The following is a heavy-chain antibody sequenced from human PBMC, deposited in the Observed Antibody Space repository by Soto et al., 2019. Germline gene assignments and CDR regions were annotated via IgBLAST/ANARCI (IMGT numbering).Heavy chain of an antibody. CDR3: ARYSNSQAFDI. CDR1: GGSTTSYY. D-gene: IGHD6-6*01. CDR2: IYYSGST. V-gene: IGHV4-59*01. J-gene: IGHJ3*02. Sequence: QVQLQESGPGLVKPSETLSLTCTVSGGSTTSYYWSWIRQPPGKGLEWIAYIYYSGSTNFNPSLRSRVTISQDTSKNQFSLKLSSVTAADTAVYYCARYSNSQAFDIWGQGTMVTVSS.